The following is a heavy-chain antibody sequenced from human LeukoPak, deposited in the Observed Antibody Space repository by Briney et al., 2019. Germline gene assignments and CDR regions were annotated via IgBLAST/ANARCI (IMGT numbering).Heavy chain of an antibody. CDR2: VNPNNGDT. Sequence: GASVKVSCKASGYTFTGYHIHWVRQAPGQGLEWVGWVNPNNGDTNYAQKFQGRVTMSRDTSITTAYMELNSLRSDDTAVYYCARRETNTQWGFDYWGQGTLVTVSS. J-gene: IGHJ4*02. CDR1: GYTFTGYH. D-gene: IGHD1-26*01. CDR3: ARRETNTQWGFDY. V-gene: IGHV1-2*02.